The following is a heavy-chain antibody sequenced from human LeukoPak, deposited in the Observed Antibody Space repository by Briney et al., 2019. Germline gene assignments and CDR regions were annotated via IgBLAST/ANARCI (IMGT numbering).Heavy chain of an antibody. J-gene: IGHJ4*02. CDR1: GFTFSSYG. V-gene: IGHV3-30*18. CDR2: ISYDGSNK. D-gene: IGHD1-26*01. CDR3: AKDSGSSPDLDY. Sequence: GRSLRLSCAASGFTFSSYGMHWVRQAPGKGLEWVAVISYDGSNKYYADSVKGRFTISRDNSKNTLYLQMNSLRAEDTAVYYCAKDSGSSPDLDYWGQGTLVTVSS.